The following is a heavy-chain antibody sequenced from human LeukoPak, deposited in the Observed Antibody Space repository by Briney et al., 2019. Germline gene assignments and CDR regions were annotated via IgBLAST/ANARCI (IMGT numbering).Heavy chain of an antibody. CDR2: VYPGDSDT. Sequence: GESLKISCKGSGYSFTSYWIGWVRQLPGDGLEWMGIVYPGDSDTRYSPSFQGQVTISADKAISTAYLQWSSLKASDTAMYYCARTDYYDSSGYYYWSDAFDIWGQGTMVTVSS. CDR3: ARTDYYDSSGYYYWSDAFDI. V-gene: IGHV5-51*01. J-gene: IGHJ3*02. D-gene: IGHD3-22*01. CDR1: GYSFTSYW.